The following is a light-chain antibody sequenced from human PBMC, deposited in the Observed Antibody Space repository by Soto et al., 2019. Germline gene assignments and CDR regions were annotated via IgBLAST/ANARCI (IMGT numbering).Light chain of an antibody. CDR1: QGISSY. J-gene: IGKJ1*01. CDR2: AAS. CDR3: QESYSTS. V-gene: IGKV1-39*01. Sequence: IQLTQSPSSLSASVGDRVTITCRASQGISSYLAWYQQKPGKAPKLLIYAASTLQSGVPSRFSGSGSGTDFTLTIGSLQPEDIATYYCQESYSTSFGQGTKVDIK.